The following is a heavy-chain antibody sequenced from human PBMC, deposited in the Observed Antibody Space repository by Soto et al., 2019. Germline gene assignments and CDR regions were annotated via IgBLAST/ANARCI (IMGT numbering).Heavy chain of an antibody. Sequence: ASVKVSCKASGYTFTSYGMSWVRQAPGQGLEWMGWISAYNGNTNYAQKLQGRVTMTTDTSTSTAYMELRSLRSDDTAVYYCARFGVVITDYYYYGMDVWGQGTTVTVSS. D-gene: IGHD3-3*01. CDR3: ARFGVVITDYYYYGMDV. J-gene: IGHJ6*02. CDR2: ISAYNGNT. CDR1: GYTFTSYG. V-gene: IGHV1-18*01.